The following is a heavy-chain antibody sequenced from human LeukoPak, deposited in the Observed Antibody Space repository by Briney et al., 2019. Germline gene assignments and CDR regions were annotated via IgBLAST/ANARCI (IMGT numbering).Heavy chain of an antibody. D-gene: IGHD3-22*01. Sequence: PSETLSLTCTVAGGSISSYYWSWIRQPPGKGLEWIGYIYYSGSTNYNPSLKSRVTISVDTSKNQFSLKLRSVTAADTAVYYCARVTGYVIEDYFDYWGQGTLVTVSS. CDR3: ARVTGYVIEDYFDY. V-gene: IGHV4-59*01. CDR2: IYYSGST. CDR1: GGSISSYY. J-gene: IGHJ4*02.